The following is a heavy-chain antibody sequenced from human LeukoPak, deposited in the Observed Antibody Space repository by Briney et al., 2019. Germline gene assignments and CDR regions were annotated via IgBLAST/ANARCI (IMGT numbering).Heavy chain of an antibody. J-gene: IGHJ4*02. Sequence: GASVKVSCKASGYTFTSYPMHWVRQAPGQGLEWMGWINAGNGNTKYSQKFQGRVTITRDTSASTAYMELSSLRSEDTAVYYCATYNRRYYDSSGPSAWFDYWGQGTLVTVSS. CDR1: GYTFTSYP. CDR2: INAGNGNT. V-gene: IGHV1-3*01. D-gene: IGHD3-22*01. CDR3: ATYNRRYYDSSGPSAWFDY.